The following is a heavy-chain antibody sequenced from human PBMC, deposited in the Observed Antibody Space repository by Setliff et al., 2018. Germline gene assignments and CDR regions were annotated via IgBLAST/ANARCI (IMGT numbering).Heavy chain of an antibody. CDR2: IYTSGRT. J-gene: IGHJ3*02. Sequence: PSETLSLTCTVSGGSIRSYYWSWIRQPPGKGLEWIGYIYTSGRTNYNPSLKSRVTISVDTSKNQFTLKVSSVTAADTAVYYCARDPPYCSSTSCRGAFDIRGQGTMVTVSS. CDR1: GGSIRSYY. D-gene: IGHD2-2*01. CDR3: ARDPPYCSSTSCRGAFDI. V-gene: IGHV4-4*08.